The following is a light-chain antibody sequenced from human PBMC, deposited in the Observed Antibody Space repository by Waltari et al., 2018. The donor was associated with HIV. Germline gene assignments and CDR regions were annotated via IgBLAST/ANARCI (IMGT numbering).Light chain of an antibody. V-gene: IGLV2-14*01. CDR3: SSYTSSSTLEGV. CDR2: EVS. J-gene: IGLJ2*01. Sequence: QSALTQPASVSGSPGQSITISCTGTSRDVCDYNYVSWYQQHPGKAPKLMIYEVSNRPSGVSNRFSGSKSGNTASLTISGLQAEDEADYYCSSYTSSSTLEGVFGGGTKLTVL. CDR1: SRDVCDYNY.